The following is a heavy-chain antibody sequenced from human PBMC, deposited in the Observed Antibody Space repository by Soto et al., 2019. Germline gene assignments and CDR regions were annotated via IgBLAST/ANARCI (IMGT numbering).Heavy chain of an antibody. D-gene: IGHD3-10*01. V-gene: IGHV3-15*01. Sequence: GGSLRLSCAASGFTFSNAWMSWVRQAPGKGLEWVGRIKSKTDGGTTDYAAPVKGRFTISRDDSKNTLYLQMNSLKTEDTAVYYCTTDVGSGSLTFDYWGQGTLVTVSS. CDR3: TTDVGSGSLTFDY. CDR2: IKSKTDGGTT. J-gene: IGHJ4*02. CDR1: GFTFSNAW.